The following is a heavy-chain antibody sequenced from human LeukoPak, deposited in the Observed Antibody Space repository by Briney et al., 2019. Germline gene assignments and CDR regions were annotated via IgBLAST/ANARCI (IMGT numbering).Heavy chain of an antibody. CDR3: ASGSITTLYYFDY. CDR1: GFTLSTNY. V-gene: IGHV3-66*01. D-gene: IGHD3-22*01. Sequence: QTGGSLRLSCAASGFTLSTNYMSWVRQAPGKGLEWVSLIYSGGSTYYADSVKGRFIISRDNSKNTMYLQMNSLRAKDTAVYYCASGSITTLYYFDYWGQGTLVTVSS. J-gene: IGHJ4*02. CDR2: IYSGGST.